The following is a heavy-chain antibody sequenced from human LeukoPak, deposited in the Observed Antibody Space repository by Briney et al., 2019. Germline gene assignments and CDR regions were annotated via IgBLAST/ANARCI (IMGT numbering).Heavy chain of an antibody. CDR1: GYTFTGYY. CDR3: ARLGSGYYKIDY. Sequence: ASVKVSCKASGYTFTGYYMHWVRQAPGQGLEWMGWINPNSGGTNYAQKLQGRVTMTTDTSTSTAYMELRGLRSDDTAVYYCARLGSGYYKIDYWGQGTLVTVSS. V-gene: IGHV1-2*02. D-gene: IGHD3-22*01. J-gene: IGHJ4*02. CDR2: INPNSGGT.